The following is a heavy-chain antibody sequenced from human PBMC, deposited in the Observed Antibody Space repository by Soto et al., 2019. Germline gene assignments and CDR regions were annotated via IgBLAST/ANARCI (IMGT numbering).Heavy chain of an antibody. CDR2: ISGSGGST. D-gene: IGHD2-8*01. CDR1: GFTFSSYA. V-gene: IGHV3-23*01. J-gene: IGHJ5*02. Sequence: AVGSLRLSCAASGFTFSSYAMSWVRQAPGKGLEWVSAISGSGGSTYYADSVKGRFTISRDNSKNTLYLQMNSLRAEDTAVYYCAKGGIEWWNWFDPWGQGTLVTVSS. CDR3: AKGGIEWWNWFDP.